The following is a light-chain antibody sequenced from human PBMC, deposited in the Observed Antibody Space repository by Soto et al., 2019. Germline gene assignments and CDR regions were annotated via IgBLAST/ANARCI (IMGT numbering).Light chain of an antibody. CDR3: QQRLSYPIT. V-gene: IGKV1-9*01. Sequence: DIQLTQSPSFLSASVGDRVTITCRASQGISSLLAWYQQKPGKAPNLLIHTASTLHSGVPSRFSGSGSGTEFTLTISSLQPEDLATYYCQQRLSYPITFGQGTRLEIK. CDR2: TAS. CDR1: QGISSL. J-gene: IGKJ5*01.